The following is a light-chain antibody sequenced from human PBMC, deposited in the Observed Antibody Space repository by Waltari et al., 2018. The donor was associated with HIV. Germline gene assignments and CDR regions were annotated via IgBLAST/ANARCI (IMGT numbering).Light chain of an antibody. CDR2: DVT. CDR3: CTYAAKYVL. Sequence: QSALTQPRPVSGSPGQSVTISCTRTGSDVGNFNFVPWYQHLPAKAPKLLIYDVTKRPSGVPDRFSGSKSGDTASLTISGLQAEDEADYYCCTYAAKYVLFGGGTNLTVL. V-gene: IGLV2-11*01. J-gene: IGLJ2*01. CDR1: GSDVGNFNF.